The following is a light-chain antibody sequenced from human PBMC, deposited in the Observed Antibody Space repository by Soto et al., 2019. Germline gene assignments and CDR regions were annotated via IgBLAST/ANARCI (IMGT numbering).Light chain of an antibody. Sequence: AIRMTQTTSSLSASTGDRVTITCRASQGISSYLAWYQQKPGKAPKLLIYAASTLQSGVPSRFSGSGSGTDFTLTISCLQSEDFAPYYCQQYYSYPRTVGQGTKVDIK. V-gene: IGKV1-8*01. CDR1: QGISSY. CDR2: AAS. J-gene: IGKJ1*01. CDR3: QQYYSYPRT.